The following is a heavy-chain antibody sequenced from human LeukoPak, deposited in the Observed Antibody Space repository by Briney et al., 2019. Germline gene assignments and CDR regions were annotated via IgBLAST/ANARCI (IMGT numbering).Heavy chain of an antibody. Sequence: SQTLSLTCAISGDSVSSNSAVAWNWPRQSPSRGLEWLGRTYYRSKWNNDYAVSVKSRITINPDTSKNQFSLHLNSVTPEDTAVYYCARGRNSGFDYWGQGTLVTVSS. V-gene: IGHV6-1*01. J-gene: IGHJ4*02. CDR2: TYYRSKWNN. CDR1: GDSVSSNSAVA. CDR3: ARGRNSGFDY. D-gene: IGHD2/OR15-2a*01.